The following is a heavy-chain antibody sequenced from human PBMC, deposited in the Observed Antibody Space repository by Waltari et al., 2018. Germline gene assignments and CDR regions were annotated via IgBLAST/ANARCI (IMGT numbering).Heavy chain of an antibody. CDR1: GYTFTNYV. J-gene: IGHJ4*02. CDR2: FSVYNGNT. Sequence: QVQLVQAGAEVKKPGASVKVSCKASGYTFTNYVISWVRQAPGQGLEWMGWFSVYNGNTNYAQKLQGRVTMTTDTSTSTAYMELRSLRSDDTAVYYCARGVPGSWPDYYFDHWGQGTLVTVSS. D-gene: IGHD3-10*01. CDR3: ARGVPGSWPDYYFDH. V-gene: IGHV1-18*01.